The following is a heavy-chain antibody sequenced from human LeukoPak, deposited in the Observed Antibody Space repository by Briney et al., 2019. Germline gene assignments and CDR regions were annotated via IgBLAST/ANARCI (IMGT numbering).Heavy chain of an antibody. CDR2: IYYSGTT. CDR3: ATSGDILTGYQKVTLAY. D-gene: IGHD3-9*01. V-gene: IGHV4-39*01. J-gene: IGHJ4*02. CDR1: NVSISSKSYY. Sequence: SETLSLTCIVSNVSISSKSYYWGWVRQSPGKGLEWIGSIYYSGTTYYNPSLKSRVTISVDTSKNQFSLDLTSVTAADTAVYYCATSGDILTGYQKVTLAYWGQGTLVSVSS.